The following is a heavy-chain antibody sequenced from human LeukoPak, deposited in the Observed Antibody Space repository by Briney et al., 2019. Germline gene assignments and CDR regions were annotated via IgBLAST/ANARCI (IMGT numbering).Heavy chain of an antibody. Sequence: PGGSLRLSCAASGFTFSSYSMNWVRQAPGKGLEWVSSISSSSYIYYADSVKGRFTISRDNAKNSLYLQMNSLRAEDTAVYYCARDAYYDFWSGYYLASPYYFDYWGQGTLVTVSS. J-gene: IGHJ4*02. CDR2: ISSSSYI. CDR3: ARDAYYDFWSGYYLASPYYFDY. CDR1: GFTFSSYS. D-gene: IGHD3-3*01. V-gene: IGHV3-21*01.